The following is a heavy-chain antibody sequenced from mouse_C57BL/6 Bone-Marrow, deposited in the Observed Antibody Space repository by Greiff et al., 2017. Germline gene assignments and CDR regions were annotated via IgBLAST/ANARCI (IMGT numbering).Heavy chain of an antibody. CDR2: IRNKANGYTT. Sequence: EVKLMESGGGLVQPGGSLSLSCAASGFTFTDYYMSWVRQPPGKALEWLGFIRNKANGYTTEYSASVKGRFTISRDNSQSILYLQMNALRAEDSATYYCARYSLRGYFDVWGTGTTVTVSS. D-gene: IGHD1-1*01. J-gene: IGHJ1*03. V-gene: IGHV7-3*01. CDR1: GFTFTDYY. CDR3: ARYSLRGYFDV.